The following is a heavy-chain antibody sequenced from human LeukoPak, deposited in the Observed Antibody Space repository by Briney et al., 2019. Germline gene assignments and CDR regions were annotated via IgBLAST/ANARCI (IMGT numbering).Heavy chain of an antibody. D-gene: IGHD4-17*01. J-gene: IGHJ4*02. Sequence: SETLSLTCTVSGGSISSYYWSWIRQPPGKGLEWVGYIYYSGSTNYNPSLKSRVTISVDTSKNQFSLKLSSVTAADTAVYYCARGTVTTFDYWGQGTLVTVSS. CDR1: GGSISSYY. CDR3: ARGTVTTFDY. CDR2: IYYSGST. V-gene: IGHV4-59*01.